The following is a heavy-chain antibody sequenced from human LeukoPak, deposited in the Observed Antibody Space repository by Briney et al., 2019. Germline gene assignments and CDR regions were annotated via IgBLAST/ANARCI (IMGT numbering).Heavy chain of an antibody. D-gene: IGHD3-10*01. J-gene: IGHJ6*02. CDR1: GGTFSSYA. CDR2: IIPILGIA. Sequence: ASVKVSCKASGGTFSSYAISWVRQAPGQGREWMGRIIPILGIANYAQKFQGRVTITADKSTSTAYMELSSLRSEDTAVYYCARGAQYYYGFYGMDVWGQGTTVTVSS. V-gene: IGHV1-69*04. CDR3: ARGAQYYYGFYGMDV.